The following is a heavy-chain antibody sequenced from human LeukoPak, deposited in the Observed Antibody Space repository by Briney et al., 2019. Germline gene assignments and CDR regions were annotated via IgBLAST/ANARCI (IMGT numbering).Heavy chain of an antibody. CDR3: AREGRGYSYGALPY. V-gene: IGHV3-23*01. J-gene: IGHJ4*02. Sequence: GGSLRLSCAASGFTFSSYAMSWVRQAPGKGLEWVATISDSSGSKYYADSVKGRFTISRDNSKNTLYLQMNSLRAEDTAVYYCAREGRGYSYGALPYWGQGTLVTVSS. CDR1: GFTFSSYA. D-gene: IGHD5-18*01. CDR2: ISDSSGSK.